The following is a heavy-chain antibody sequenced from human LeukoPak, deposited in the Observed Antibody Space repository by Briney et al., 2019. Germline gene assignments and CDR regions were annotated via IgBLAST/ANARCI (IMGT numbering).Heavy chain of an antibody. V-gene: IGHV4-39*01. CDR2: IYDSRTI. CDR1: GVSISSGSHH. CDR3: ARHDGRRGGKMGALDS. Sequence: SETLSLTCTVSGVSISSGSHHWGWFRQSPGKGLEWIGSIYDSRTIYYNPSLNSRVTISAVTSKNQFSLQQNSVTAADTAVYYCARHDGRRGGKMGALDSWGQGSLVTVSS. D-gene: IGHD4-23*01. J-gene: IGHJ4*02.